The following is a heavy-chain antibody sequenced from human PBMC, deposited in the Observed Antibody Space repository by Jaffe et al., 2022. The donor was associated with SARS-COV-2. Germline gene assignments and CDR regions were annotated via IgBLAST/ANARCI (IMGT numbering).Heavy chain of an antibody. J-gene: IGHJ3*01. CDR2: ISSDSNHK. CDR3: ARDGSAYGFAFDL. Sequence: EGQLVESGGGLVKPGTSLRLSCTASEFAFRSYSMNWVRQAPGKGPEWISSISSDSNHKSSADSVKGRFTIFRDNAKNSLFLQMNSLRADDTAMYYCARDGSAYGFAFDLWGQGTLVTVSS. V-gene: IGHV3-21*01. CDR1: EFAFRSYS. D-gene: IGHD3-10*01.